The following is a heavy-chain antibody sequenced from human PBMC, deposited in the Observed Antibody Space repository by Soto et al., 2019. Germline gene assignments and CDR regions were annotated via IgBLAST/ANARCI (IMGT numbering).Heavy chain of an antibody. V-gene: IGHV4-4*07. Sequence: SETLSLTCTVSGGSISSYYWSWIRQPAGKGLEWIGRIYTSGSTNYNPSLKSRVTMSVDTSKNQFSLKLSSVTAADTTVYYCARSTFLGYCSSTSCYGMDVWGQGTTVTVSS. CDR2: IYTSGST. CDR1: GGSISSYY. J-gene: IGHJ6*02. D-gene: IGHD2-2*01. CDR3: ARSTFLGYCSSTSCYGMDV.